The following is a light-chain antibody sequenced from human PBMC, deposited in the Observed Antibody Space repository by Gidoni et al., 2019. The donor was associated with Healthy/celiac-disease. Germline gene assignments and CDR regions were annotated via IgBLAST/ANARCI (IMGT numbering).Light chain of an antibody. CDR3: LQHNSYPRFT. CDR2: AAS. CDR1: QGIRTD. Sequence: DIQMTQSPSSLSASVGDRVTITCRASQGIRTDLGWYQQKPGKAPKRLIYAASSLQSGVPSRFSGSGSGTEFTLTIRSLQPEDFATYYCLQHNSYPRFTFGPGTKVDIK. V-gene: IGKV1-17*01. J-gene: IGKJ3*01.